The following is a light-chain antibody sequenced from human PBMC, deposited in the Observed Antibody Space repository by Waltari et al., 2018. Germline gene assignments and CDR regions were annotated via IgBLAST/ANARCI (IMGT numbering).Light chain of an antibody. Sequence: DIQMTQSPSSLSASVGDRVTITCRTSQSISTYLNWFQHKPWKAPNLLIYAAFNLQSGVPSRFSGSGSGTDFTLIISNLQPEDFATYYCQQTYSIPFTFGGGTKVEVK. CDR2: AAF. J-gene: IGKJ4*02. CDR3: QQTYSIPFT. V-gene: IGKV1-39*01. CDR1: QSISTY.